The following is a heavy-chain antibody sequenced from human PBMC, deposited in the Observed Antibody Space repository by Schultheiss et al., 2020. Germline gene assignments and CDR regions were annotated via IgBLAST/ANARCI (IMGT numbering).Heavy chain of an antibody. CDR3: AKDRYCSSTSCPDWFDP. CDR1: GFTVSSNY. CDR2: ISSSGSTI. D-gene: IGHD2-2*01. Sequence: GGSLRLSCAASGFTVSSNYMSWVRQAPGKGLEWVSYISSSGSTIYYADSVKGRFTISRDNSKNTLYLQMNSLRAEDTAVYYCAKDRYCSSTSCPDWFDPWGQGTLVTVSS. V-gene: IGHV3-11*01. J-gene: IGHJ5*02.